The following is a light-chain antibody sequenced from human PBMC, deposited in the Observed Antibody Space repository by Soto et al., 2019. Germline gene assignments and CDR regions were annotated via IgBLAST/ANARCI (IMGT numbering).Light chain of an antibody. Sequence: EIVLTQSPGTLSLSPGERATLSCRSSQSVSSSYLAWYQQKPGQAPRLLIYAASTRATGIPARFSGSGSGTEFTLTISSLQSEDFAVYYCQQYNSWPETFGQGTKVDIK. CDR1: QSVSSSY. CDR3: QQYNSWPET. CDR2: AAS. J-gene: IGKJ1*01. V-gene: IGKV3-15*01.